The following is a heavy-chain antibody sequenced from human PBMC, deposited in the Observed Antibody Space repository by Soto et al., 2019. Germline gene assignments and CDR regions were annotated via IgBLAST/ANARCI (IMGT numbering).Heavy chain of an antibody. CDR2: IYYSGST. D-gene: IGHD5-18*01. Sequence: SETLSLTCTVSGGSISSSSYYWGWIRQPPGKGLEWIGSIYYSGSTYYNPSLKSRVTISVDTSKNQFSLKLSSVTAADTAVYYCARHSTDTAMVTGYYFDYWGQGTLVTVSS. CDR1: GGSISSSSYY. CDR3: ARHSTDTAMVTGYYFDY. V-gene: IGHV4-39*01. J-gene: IGHJ4*02.